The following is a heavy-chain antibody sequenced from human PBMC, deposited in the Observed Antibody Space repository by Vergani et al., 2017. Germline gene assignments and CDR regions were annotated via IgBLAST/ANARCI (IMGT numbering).Heavy chain of an antibody. D-gene: IGHD3-9*01. CDR2: INPNSGGT. Sequence: QVQLVQSGAEVKKPGASVKVSCKASGYTFTGYYMHWVRRAPGQGLEWMGWINPNSGGTNYAQRFQGRVTMTRDTSISTAYMELSRLRSDDSAVYYCATVFTLSSVGMDVWGQGTTVTVAS. CDR1: GYTFTGYY. CDR3: ATVFTLSSVGMDV. V-gene: IGHV1-2*02. J-gene: IGHJ6*02.